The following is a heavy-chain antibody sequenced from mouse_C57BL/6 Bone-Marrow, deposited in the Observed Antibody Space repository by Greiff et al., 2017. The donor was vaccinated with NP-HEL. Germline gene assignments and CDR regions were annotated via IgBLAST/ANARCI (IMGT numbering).Heavy chain of an antibody. J-gene: IGHJ4*01. CDR2: INPNNGGT. Sequence: EVQLQQSGPELVKPGASVKIPCKASGYTFTDYNMDWVKQSHGKSLEWIGDINPNNGGTIYNQKFKGKATLTVDKSSSTAYMELRSLTSEDTAVYYCARLGILYDYDGPHYYAMDYWGQGTSVTVSS. CDR1: GYTFTDYN. D-gene: IGHD2-4*01. CDR3: ARLGILYDYDGPHYYAMDY. V-gene: IGHV1-18*01.